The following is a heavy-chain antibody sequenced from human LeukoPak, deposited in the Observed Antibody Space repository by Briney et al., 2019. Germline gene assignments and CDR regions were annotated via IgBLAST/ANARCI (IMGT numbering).Heavy chain of an antibody. CDR1: GFTFSSYS. V-gene: IGHV3-21*01. J-gene: IGHJ4*02. CDR3: ARAYGDHEWPDRGPFDY. Sequence: GGSLRLSCAASGFTFSSYSMNWVRQAPGKGLEWVSSISSSSSYIYYADSVKGRFTISRDNAKNSLCLQMNSLRAEDTAVYYCARAYGDHEWPDRGPFDYWGQGTLVTVSS. CDR2: ISSSSSYI. D-gene: IGHD4-17*01.